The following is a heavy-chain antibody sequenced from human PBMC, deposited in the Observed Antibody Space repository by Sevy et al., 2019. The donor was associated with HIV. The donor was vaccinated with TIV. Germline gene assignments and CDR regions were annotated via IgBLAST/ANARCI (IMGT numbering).Heavy chain of an antibody. CDR1: GFTFSDYS. V-gene: IGHV3-21*03. J-gene: IGHJ4*02. CDR3: AIDHRRDGMIVVPFEK. Sequence: GESLKISCAASGFTFSDYSMSWVRQAPGKGLEWVSSITSSSSYIYYADSVKGRFTISRDNAKSSLYLQMSSLKTEDTAVYYCAIDHRRDGMIVVPFEKWGLGTLVTVSS. CDR2: ITSSSSYI. D-gene: IGHD3-22*01.